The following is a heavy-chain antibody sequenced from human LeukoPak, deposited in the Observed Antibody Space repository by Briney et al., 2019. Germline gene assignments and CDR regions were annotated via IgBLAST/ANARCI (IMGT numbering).Heavy chain of an antibody. D-gene: IGHD6-6*01. Sequence: GGPLRLPWPFLGFTFGGFGRSGPRRAPGRGRGGVASINSDGSEGYYADVVKGRFTISRDNAKNSLYLQINSLRAEDTAVYYCARSSYSSSSSVWGQGTMVTVSS. CDR2: INSDGSEG. V-gene: IGHV3-7*03. J-gene: IGHJ3*01. CDR3: ARSSYSSSSSV. CDR1: GFTFGGFG.